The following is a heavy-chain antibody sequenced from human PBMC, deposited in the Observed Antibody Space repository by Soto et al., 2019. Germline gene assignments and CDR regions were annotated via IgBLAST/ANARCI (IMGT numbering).Heavy chain of an antibody. D-gene: IGHD6-13*01. CDR1: GGSTRNYF. Sequence: SETLSLTCTVSGGSTRNYFWTWIRQPPGKGLEWIGYIHYSGTTSFFPSYNPSLRSRVTISEDTSKNQFSLKLLSVTTADTAVYFCAAGEASSRNLAPYYLDFWGQGTLVTVSS. V-gene: IGHV4-59*01. CDR3: AAGEASSRNLAPYYLDF. J-gene: IGHJ4*02. CDR2: IHYSGTT.